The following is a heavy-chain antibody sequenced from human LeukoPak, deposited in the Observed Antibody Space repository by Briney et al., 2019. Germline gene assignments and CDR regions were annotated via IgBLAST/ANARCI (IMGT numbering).Heavy chain of an antibody. CDR1: GFSISSGYY. Sequence: SETLSLTCTVSGFSISSGYYWGWIRQPPGKGLEWIGSIYHSGSTYYNPSLKSRVTISVDTSKNQFSLKLSSVTAADTAVYYCAREARSSSWYVDIWGQGTMVTVSS. V-gene: IGHV4-38-2*02. CDR2: IYHSGST. CDR3: AREARSSSWYVDI. D-gene: IGHD6-13*01. J-gene: IGHJ3*02.